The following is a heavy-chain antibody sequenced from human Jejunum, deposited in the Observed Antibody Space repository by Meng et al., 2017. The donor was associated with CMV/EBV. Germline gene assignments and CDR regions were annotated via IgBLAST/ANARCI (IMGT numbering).Heavy chain of an antibody. D-gene: IGHD3-3*01. CDR3: VRGLGVDSKF. Sequence: SCKATGYDWTGFCMHWVGQAAGRGLEWRGRITTYSGATNYGKKFQGRVTMNRDASMSTAYSELSRLKSDDTAVYYCVRGLGVDSKFWGQGTLVTVSS. J-gene: IGHJ4*02. V-gene: IGHV1-2*06. CDR1: GYDWTGFC. CDR2: ITTYSGAT.